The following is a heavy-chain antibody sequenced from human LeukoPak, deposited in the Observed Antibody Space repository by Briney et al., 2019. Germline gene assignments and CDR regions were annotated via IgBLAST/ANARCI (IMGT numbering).Heavy chain of an antibody. CDR2: IKQDGSEK. D-gene: IGHD3-9*01. J-gene: IGHJ6*03. Sequence: GGSLRPSCAASGFTFSSYWMSWVRQAPGKGLEWVAKIKQDGSEKYYVDSVKGRFTISRDNAKNSLYLQMNSLRAEDTAVYYCARDPLTLYNYYMDVWGKGTTVTVSS. CDR3: ARDPLTLYNYYMDV. V-gene: IGHV3-7*01. CDR1: GFTFSSYW.